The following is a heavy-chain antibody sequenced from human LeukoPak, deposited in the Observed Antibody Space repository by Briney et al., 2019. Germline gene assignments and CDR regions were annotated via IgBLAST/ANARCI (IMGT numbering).Heavy chain of an antibody. Sequence: GGSLRLSCAASGFTFTNYAMTWVRQAPGRGLEWVSTTSGSGGTTYYADSVKGRFTISRDNSKNTLYLQMNSLRAEDTAVYYCAKDDLVGYCSSTSCYAGEGYWGQGTLVTVSS. V-gene: IGHV3-23*01. CDR1: GFTFTNYA. J-gene: IGHJ4*02. D-gene: IGHD2-2*01. CDR2: TSGSGGTT. CDR3: AKDDLVGYCSSTSCYAGEGY.